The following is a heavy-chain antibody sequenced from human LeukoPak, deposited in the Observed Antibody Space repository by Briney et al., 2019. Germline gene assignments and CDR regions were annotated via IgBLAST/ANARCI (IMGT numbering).Heavy chain of an antibody. V-gene: IGHV3-23*01. Sequence: GGSLRLSCAASGFTFSSHAMSWVRQAPGKGLEWVSTMSGSGGSTYYADSVKGRFTISRDNSKNTLYLQMNSLRAEDTAVYYCAKRPFLYYDFWSGYFEKNWFDPWGQGTLVTVSS. CDR1: GFTFSSHA. CDR2: MSGSGGST. D-gene: IGHD3-3*01. J-gene: IGHJ5*02. CDR3: AKRPFLYYDFWSGYFEKNWFDP.